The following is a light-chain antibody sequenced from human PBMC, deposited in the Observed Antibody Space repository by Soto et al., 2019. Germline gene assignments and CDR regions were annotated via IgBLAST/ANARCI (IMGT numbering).Light chain of an antibody. CDR2: GAS. J-gene: IGKJ3*01. Sequence: EIVLTQSPGTLSLSPGERATLSCRASQSVSSSYLAWYQQKPGQAPRLLIYGASSRATGIPDRFSGSGSGTDFTLTISSLQPDDFGTYYCQQYNRYSTFGPGTKVDIK. CDR1: QSVSSSY. CDR3: QQYNRYST. V-gene: IGKV3-20*01.